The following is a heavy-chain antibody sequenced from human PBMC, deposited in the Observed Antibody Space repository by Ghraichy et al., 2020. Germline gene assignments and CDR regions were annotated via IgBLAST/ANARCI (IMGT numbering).Heavy chain of an antibody. V-gene: IGHV1-69*13. D-gene: IGHD2-2*01. Sequence: SVKVSCKASGGTFSSYAISWVRQAPGQGLEWMGGIIPIFGTANYAQKFQGRVTITADESTSTAYMELSSLRSEDTAVYYCARNQDIVVVPAANGGSAFDIWGQGTMVTVSS. CDR2: IIPIFGTA. J-gene: IGHJ3*02. CDR1: GGTFSSYA. CDR3: ARNQDIVVVPAANGGSAFDI.